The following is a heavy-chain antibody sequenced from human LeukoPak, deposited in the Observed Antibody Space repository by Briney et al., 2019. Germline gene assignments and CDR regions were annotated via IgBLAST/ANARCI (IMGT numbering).Heavy chain of an antibody. CDR3: ARGYCSSTSCLSYGMDV. Sequence: PSETLSLTCAVYGGSFSGYYWSWIRQPPGKGLEWIGSIYDSGSTYYNPSLKSRVTISVDTSKNQFSLKLNSVTAADTAVYYCARGYCSSTSCLSYGMDVWGQGTTVTVSS. CDR2: IYDSGST. V-gene: IGHV4-34*01. D-gene: IGHD2-2*01. CDR1: GGSFSGYY. J-gene: IGHJ6*02.